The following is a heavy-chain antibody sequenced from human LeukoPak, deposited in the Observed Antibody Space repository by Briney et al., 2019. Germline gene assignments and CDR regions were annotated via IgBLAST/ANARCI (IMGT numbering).Heavy chain of an antibody. D-gene: IGHD3-3*01. V-gene: IGHV3-9*01. CDR1: GFTFDDYA. CDR2: ISWNSGSI. J-gene: IGHJ5*02. Sequence: GRSLRLSCAASGFTFDDYAMHWVRQAPGKGLEWVSGISWNSGSIGYADSVKGRFTISRDNAKNSLYLQMNSLRAEDTALYYCAKDSGPTTFGVVQNWFDPWGRGTLVTVSS. CDR3: AKDSGPTTFGVVQNWFDP.